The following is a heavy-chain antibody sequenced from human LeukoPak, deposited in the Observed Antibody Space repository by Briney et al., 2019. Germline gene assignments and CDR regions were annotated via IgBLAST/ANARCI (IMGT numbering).Heavy chain of an antibody. Sequence: SETLSLTCTVSGGSVSSGSYYWSWIRQPPGTRLEWIGYVYNSGTTNYNPSFKSRVTMSADTSKNQFSLKLSSVTAADTAVYYCARGAVVNGLDVWGQGTTVTVSS. D-gene: IGHD5-18*01. CDR2: VYNSGTT. V-gene: IGHV4-61*01. J-gene: IGHJ6*02. CDR1: GGSVSSGSYY. CDR3: ARGAVVNGLDV.